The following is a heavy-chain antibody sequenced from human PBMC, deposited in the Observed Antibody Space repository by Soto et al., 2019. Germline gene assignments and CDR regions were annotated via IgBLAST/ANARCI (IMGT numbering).Heavy chain of an antibody. V-gene: IGHV2-26*01. Sequence: QVTLKESGPVLVKPTETLTLTCTVSGFSLSKARMGVSWIREPPGNALQWLAHIFWNDERSYNTSLKSRLTISRDTSKSQVVLTMTNMDPVDTGTYFCARALREGLPIYYFDSWGQGTLVTVSS. CDR3: ARALREGLPIYYFDS. J-gene: IGHJ4*02. CDR1: GFSLSKARMG. CDR2: IFWNDER. D-gene: IGHD1-26*01.